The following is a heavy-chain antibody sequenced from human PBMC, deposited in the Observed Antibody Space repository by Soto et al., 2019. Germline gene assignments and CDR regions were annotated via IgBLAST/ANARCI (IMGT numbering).Heavy chain of an antibody. J-gene: IGHJ6*02. CDR3: ARSPTVVRAYYGMDV. V-gene: IGHV5-51*01. CDR2: IYPGDSDT. CDR1: GYSFTSYW. D-gene: IGHD2-15*01. Sequence: PGESLKISCKGSGYSFTSYWIGWVRQMPGKGLEWMGIIYPGDSDTRYSPSFQGQVTISADKSISTAYLQWSSLKASDTAMYYCARSPTVVRAYYGMDVWGQGTTVTVSS.